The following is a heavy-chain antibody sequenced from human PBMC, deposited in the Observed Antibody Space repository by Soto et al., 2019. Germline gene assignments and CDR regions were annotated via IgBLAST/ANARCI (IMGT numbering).Heavy chain of an antibody. CDR3: ARGGGVGVAGSAAFDM. D-gene: IGHD3-3*01. V-gene: IGHV1-2*02. J-gene: IGHJ3*02. Sequence: QLHLVQSGAVVKKPGASVTVSCSASGYPVTAYYMHWVRQAPGRGLEWMGGINPATGAAKYTQTFQGRVTTTRDTAASTGFMELSGLTSEDTADFYWARGGGVGVAGSAAFDMWGQGTLVTVSS. CDR2: INPATGAA. CDR1: GYPVTAYY.